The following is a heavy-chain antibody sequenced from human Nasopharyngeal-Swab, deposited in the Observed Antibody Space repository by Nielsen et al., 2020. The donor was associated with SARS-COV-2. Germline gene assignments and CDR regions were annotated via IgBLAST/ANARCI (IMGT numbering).Heavy chain of an antibody. CDR1: GFTFSSYW. V-gene: IGHV3-7*01. CDR2: IKQDGSEK. D-gene: IGHD5-18*01. J-gene: IGHJ6*02. CDR3: ASSGYRLDYYSMDV. Sequence: GGSLRLSCAASGFTFSSYWMTWVRQAPGRGLEWVANIKQDGSEKNYVDSVKGRFTISRDNAKNSLYLQMNSLRDEDTAVYYCASSGYRLDYYSMDVWGQGTTVTVSS.